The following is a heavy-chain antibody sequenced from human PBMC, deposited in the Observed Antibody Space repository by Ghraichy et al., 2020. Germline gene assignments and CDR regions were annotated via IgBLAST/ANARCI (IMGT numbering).Heavy chain of an antibody. J-gene: IGHJ4*02. CDR3: AKGGAGTEDDY. V-gene: IGHV3-74*01. D-gene: IGHD6-13*01. CDR1: GFTFRNYW. Sequence: GSLRLSCAASGFTFRNYWMHWVRQAPGKGLEWVSLINNDGSGTNYADSVKGRFTISRDNAKNTLYLQMNSLRAEDTAVYYCAKGGAGTEDDYWGRGTLVTVSS. CDR2: INNDGSGT.